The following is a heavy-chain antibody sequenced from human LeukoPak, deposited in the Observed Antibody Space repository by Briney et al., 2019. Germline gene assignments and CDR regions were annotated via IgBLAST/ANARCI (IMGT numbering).Heavy chain of an antibody. CDR2: INPNSGGT. J-gene: IGHJ4*02. D-gene: IGHD4-17*01. V-gene: IGHV1/OR15-1*02. Sequence: GASVKVSCKASGYIFTDYYMHWVRQAPGQELGWMGRINPNSGGTNYAQKFQGRVTMTRDTSISTAYTELSRLRSDDTAVYYCARDNGDYWFDYWGQGTLVTVSS. CDR3: ARDNGDYWFDY. CDR1: GYIFTDYY.